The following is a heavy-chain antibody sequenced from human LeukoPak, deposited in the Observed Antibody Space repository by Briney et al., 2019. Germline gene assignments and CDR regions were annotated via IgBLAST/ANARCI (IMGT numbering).Heavy chain of an antibody. Sequence: GGSLRLSCAASGFTFDDYAMHWVRQAPGKGLEWVSGISWNSGSIAYADSVKGRFTISRDNSKNTLYLQMNSLRAEDTAVYYCAREGVYSSGNFDYWGQGTLVTVSS. D-gene: IGHD6-25*01. V-gene: IGHV3-9*01. CDR1: GFTFDDYA. CDR2: ISWNSGSI. CDR3: AREGVYSSGNFDY. J-gene: IGHJ4*02.